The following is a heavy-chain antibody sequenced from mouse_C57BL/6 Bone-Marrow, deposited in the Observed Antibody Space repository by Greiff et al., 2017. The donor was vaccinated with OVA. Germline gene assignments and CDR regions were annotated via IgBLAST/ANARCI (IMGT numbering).Heavy chain of an antibody. CDR3: AITTVVATDY. J-gene: IGHJ2*01. D-gene: IGHD1-1*01. Sequence: VQLQQPGAELVKPGASVKMCKASGYTFTSYWITWVKQRPGQGLEWIGDIYPGSGSTNYNEKFKSKATLTVDTSSSTAYMQLSSLTSEDSAVYYCAITTVVATDYWGQGTTLTVSS. CDR2: IYPGSGST. CDR1: GYTFTSYW. V-gene: IGHV1-55*01.